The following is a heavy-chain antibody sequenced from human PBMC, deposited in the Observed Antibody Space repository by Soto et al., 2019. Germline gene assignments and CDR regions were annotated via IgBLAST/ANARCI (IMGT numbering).Heavy chain of an antibody. D-gene: IGHD3-3*01. CDR3: AREGGFSERQHFDA. J-gene: IGHJ4*02. Sequence: QVQLVQSGAEVKKPGSSVKVSCKASGDTFSRYAISWVRQAPGQGLEWMGGIKPIFGTTNYAQKFRGRVTITADEYPGTAYMELISLRFEDTAVYYCAREGGFSERQHFDAWGQGTLVTVSS. CDR2: IKPIFGTT. V-gene: IGHV1-69*01. CDR1: GDTFSRYA.